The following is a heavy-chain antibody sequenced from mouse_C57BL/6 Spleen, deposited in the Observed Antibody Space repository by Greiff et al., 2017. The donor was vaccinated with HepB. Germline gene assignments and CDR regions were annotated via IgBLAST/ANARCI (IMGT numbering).Heavy chain of an antibody. CDR3: ARWPQLGGSFDY. D-gene: IGHD4-1*02. V-gene: IGHV1-64*01. CDR2: IHPNSGST. CDR1: GYTFTSYW. Sequence: VQLQQPGAELVKPGASVKLSCKASGYTFTSYWMHWVKQRPGQGLEWIGMIHPNSGSTNYNEKFKSKATLTVDKSSSTAYMQLSSLTSEDSAVYYCARWPQLGGSFDYWGQGTTLTVSS. J-gene: IGHJ2*01.